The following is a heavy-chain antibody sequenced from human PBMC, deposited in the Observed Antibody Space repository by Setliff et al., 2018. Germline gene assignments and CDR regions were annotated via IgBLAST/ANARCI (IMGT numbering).Heavy chain of an antibody. J-gene: IGHJ4*02. D-gene: IGHD1-26*01. CDR3: ARDNTIVGATDY. Sequence: SETLSLTCALSGGSISGGSYHWSWIRQPAGQGLEWVGRLHTSGTTDYNPSLKGRVTISADTSTNHFSLKLTSVTAADTAVYYCARDNTIVGATDYWGQGALVTVSS. CDR2: LHTSGTT. V-gene: IGHV4-61*02. CDR1: GGSISGGSYH.